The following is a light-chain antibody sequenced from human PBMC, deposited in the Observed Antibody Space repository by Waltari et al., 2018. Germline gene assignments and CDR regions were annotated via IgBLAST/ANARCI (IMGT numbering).Light chain of an antibody. CDR3: QHHVRLPAT. CDR1: QSVGKY. Sequence: SCRASQSVGKYLAWYQQKPGQAPRLLIYGASSRAAGIPDRFSGSGSGADFSLTISRLEPEDFAVYYCQHHVRLPATFGQGTKVE. J-gene: IGKJ1*01. CDR2: GAS. V-gene: IGKV3-20*01.